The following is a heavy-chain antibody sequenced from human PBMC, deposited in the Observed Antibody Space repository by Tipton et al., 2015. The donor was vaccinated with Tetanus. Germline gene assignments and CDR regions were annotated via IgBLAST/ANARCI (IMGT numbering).Heavy chain of an antibody. D-gene: IGHD2-15*01. CDR3: AGEADCSGGNCFSGDFDP. J-gene: IGHJ5*02. CDR2: SWYDGTDK. CDR1: GFIFSSYG. V-gene: IGHV3-33*01. Sequence: SLRLSCAASGFIFSSYGIHWVRQAPGKGLEWLAVSWYDGTDKYYADSVKGRFTISRDNSKNTLYLQMNSLRAEDTALYYCAGEADCSGGNCFSGDFDPWGQGTQVTVSS.